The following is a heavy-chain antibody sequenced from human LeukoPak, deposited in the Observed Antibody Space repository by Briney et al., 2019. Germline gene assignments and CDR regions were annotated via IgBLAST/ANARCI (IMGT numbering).Heavy chain of an antibody. CDR2: ISYDGSNK. Sequence: PGGSLRLSCAASGFTFSNYAVHWVRQAPGKGLEWVTLISYDGSNKYYADSVKGRFTISRDNSKNTLYLQMNSLRADDTAVYYCARQGYYYYDSSGYYSVWGQGTLVTVSS. CDR1: GFTFSNYA. J-gene: IGHJ4*02. D-gene: IGHD3-22*01. CDR3: ARQGYYYYDSSGYYSV. V-gene: IGHV3-30-3*01.